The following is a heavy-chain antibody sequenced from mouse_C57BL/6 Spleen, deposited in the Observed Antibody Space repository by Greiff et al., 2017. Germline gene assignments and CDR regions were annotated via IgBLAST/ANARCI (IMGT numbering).Heavy chain of an antibody. Sequence: VQLQQSGPGLVQPSQSLSITCTVSGFSLTSYGVHWVRQSPGKGLEWLGVIWSGGSTDYNAAFISRLSISKDNSKSQVFFKMNSLQADDTAIYYCARTSFITTVVATVRDYAMDYWGQGTSVTVSS. CDR3: ARTSFITTVVATVRDYAMDY. D-gene: IGHD1-1*01. V-gene: IGHV2-2*01. CDR1: GFSLTSYG. CDR2: IWSGGST. J-gene: IGHJ4*01.